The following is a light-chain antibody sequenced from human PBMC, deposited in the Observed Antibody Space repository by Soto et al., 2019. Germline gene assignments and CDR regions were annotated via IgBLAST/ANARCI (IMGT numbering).Light chain of an antibody. J-gene: IGKJ1*01. CDR1: QGVSSN. CDR2: DAS. V-gene: IGKV3-15*01. Sequence: EIVMTPSPATLSMSPGERATLSCRASQGVSSNLAWYQQTPGQAPSLVIHDASTRATGIPARFSGSGSGTEFTLTISSLQSEDFAVYYCQQYNNWPRTFGQGTKVDIK. CDR3: QQYNNWPRT.